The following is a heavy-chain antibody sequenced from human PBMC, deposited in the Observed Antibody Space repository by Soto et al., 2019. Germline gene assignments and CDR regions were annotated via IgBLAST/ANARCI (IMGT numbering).Heavy chain of an antibody. CDR3: ARDRDCSGGSCSLRDYYYYMDV. CDR1: GFTFSSYG. D-gene: IGHD2-15*01. Sequence: PGGSLRLSCAASGFTFSSYGMHWVRQAPGKGLERVAVIWYDGSNKYYADSVKGRFTISRDNSKNTLYLQMNSLRAEDTAVYYCARDRDCSGGSCSLRDYYYYMDVWGKGTTVTVSS. V-gene: IGHV3-33*01. CDR2: IWYDGSNK. J-gene: IGHJ6*03.